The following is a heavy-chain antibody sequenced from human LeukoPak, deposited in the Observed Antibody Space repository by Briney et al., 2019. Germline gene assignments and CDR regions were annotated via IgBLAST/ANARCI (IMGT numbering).Heavy chain of an antibody. CDR1: GYTLSGYD. D-gene: IGHD6-13*01. Sequence: ASVKVSCKASGYTLSGYDLHWVRQAPGQGLEWMGWINPNSGDTAYAKRFQGRVTMTRDTSIRTIYMEIYMELTGLRFDDTALYYCARWDGYSSSPDYWGQGTLVTVSS. CDR3: ARWDGYSSSPDY. J-gene: IGHJ4*02. V-gene: IGHV1-2*02. CDR2: INPNSGDT.